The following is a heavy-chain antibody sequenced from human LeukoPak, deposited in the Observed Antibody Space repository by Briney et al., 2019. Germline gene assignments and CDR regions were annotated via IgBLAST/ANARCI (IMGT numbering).Heavy chain of an antibody. CDR1: GFTFSSYA. Sequence: GRSLRLSCAASGFTFSSYAMSWVRQAPGKGLEWVSAISGSGGSTYYADSVKGRFTISRDNSKNTLYLQMNSLRAEDTAVYYCAKDQQQLVPYYYYYYGMDVWGQGTTVTVSS. CDR2: ISGSGGST. V-gene: IGHV3-23*01. J-gene: IGHJ6*02. D-gene: IGHD6-13*01. CDR3: AKDQQQLVPYYYYYYGMDV.